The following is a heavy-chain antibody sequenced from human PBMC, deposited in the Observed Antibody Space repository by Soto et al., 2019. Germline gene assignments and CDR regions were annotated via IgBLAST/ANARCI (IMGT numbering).Heavy chain of an antibody. V-gene: IGHV3-53*04. CDR2: IYSGGST. CDR1: GFTVRSNY. J-gene: IGHJ3*02. CDR3: ARGYGNDAFDI. D-gene: IGHD4-17*01. Sequence: EVQLVESGGGLVQPGGSLRLSCAASGFTVRSNYMSWVRQAPGKGLEWVSVIYSGGSTYYADSVKGRFTISRHNSKNTLYLQMNSLRAEDTAVYYCARGYGNDAFDIWGQGTMVTVSS.